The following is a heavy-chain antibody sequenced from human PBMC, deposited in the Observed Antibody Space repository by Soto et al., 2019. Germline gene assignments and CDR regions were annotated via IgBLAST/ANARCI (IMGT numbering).Heavy chain of an antibody. J-gene: IGHJ4*02. Sequence: ASVKVSCKASGGTFSSYTISWVRQAPGQGLEWMGRIIPILGIANYAQKFQGRVTITADKSTSTAYMELSSLRSEDTAVYYCARAYCSGGSCFKSHFDYWGQGTLVTVSS. D-gene: IGHD2-15*01. V-gene: IGHV1-69*02. CDR3: ARAYCSGGSCFKSHFDY. CDR2: IIPILGIA. CDR1: GGTFSSYT.